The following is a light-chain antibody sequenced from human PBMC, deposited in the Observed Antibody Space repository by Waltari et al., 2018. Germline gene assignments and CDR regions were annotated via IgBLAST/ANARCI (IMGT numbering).Light chain of an antibody. CDR1: QGISLY. CDR2: AAS. J-gene: IGKJ3*01. Sequence: IQLTQSPSSLSASVADRVTITCRASQGISLYLAWYQQKPGKAPELLIYAASTLQSGVPSRFSGSGSGKDFTLTISSLQPDDFATYYCQQLNSYPLSFGPGTKVDVK. V-gene: IGKV1-9*01. CDR3: QQLNSYPLS.